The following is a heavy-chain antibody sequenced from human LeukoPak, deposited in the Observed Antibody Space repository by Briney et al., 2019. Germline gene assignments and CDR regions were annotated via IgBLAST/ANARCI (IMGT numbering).Heavy chain of an antibody. V-gene: IGHV4-61*02. D-gene: IGHD3-22*01. CDR3: ARERVYDSSGYYPAAYFDY. CDR1: GGSISSGSYY. J-gene: IGHJ4*02. Sequence: PSQTLSLTCTVSGGSISSGSYYWSWIRQPAGKGLEWIGRIYTSGSTNYNPSRKSPVTISVDTSKNQFSLKLSSVTAADTAVYYCARERVYDSSGYYPAAYFDYWGQGTLVTVSS. CDR2: IYTSGST.